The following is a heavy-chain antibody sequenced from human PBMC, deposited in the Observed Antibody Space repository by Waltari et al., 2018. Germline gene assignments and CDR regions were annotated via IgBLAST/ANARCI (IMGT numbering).Heavy chain of an antibody. CDR3: ARGPEYSSSSLGVYYGMDV. CDR1: GYPFTSYD. Sequence: QVQLVQSGAEVKKPGASVKVSCKASGYPFTSYDINWVRQATGQWLEWMGWMNPNSGNTGYAQKFQGRVTMTRNTSISTAYMELSSLRSEDTAVYYCARGPEYSSSSLGVYYGMDVWGQGTTVTVSS. V-gene: IGHV1-8*01. CDR2: MNPNSGNT. D-gene: IGHD6-6*01. J-gene: IGHJ6*02.